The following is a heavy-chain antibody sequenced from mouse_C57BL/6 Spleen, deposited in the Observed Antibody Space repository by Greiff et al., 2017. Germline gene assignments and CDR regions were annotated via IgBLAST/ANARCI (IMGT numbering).Heavy chain of an antibody. J-gene: IGHJ3*01. CDR1: GYTFTSYW. Sequence: VKLQESGAELVKPGASVKMSCKASGYTFTSYWITWVKQRPGQGLEWIGDIYPGSGSTNYNEKFKSKATLTVDTSSSTAYMQLSSLTSEDSAVYYCARKGDYDYGFAYWGQGTLVTVSA. CDR3: ARKGDYDYGFAY. V-gene: IGHV1-55*01. D-gene: IGHD2-4*01. CDR2: IYPGSGST.